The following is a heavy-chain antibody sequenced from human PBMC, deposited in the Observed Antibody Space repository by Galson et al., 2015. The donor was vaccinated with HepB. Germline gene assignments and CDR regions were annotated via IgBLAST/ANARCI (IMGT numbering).Heavy chain of an antibody. Sequence: SLRLSCAASGFTFSSYAMSWARQAPGKGLEWVSGISGSGGSTYYADSVKGRFTISRDNSKNTLYLQMNSLRAEDTAVYYCAKPAAGTYHHGMDVWGQGTTVTVSS. CDR3: AKPAAGTYHHGMDV. CDR2: ISGSGGST. CDR1: GFTFSSYA. V-gene: IGHV3-23*01. D-gene: IGHD6-13*01. J-gene: IGHJ6*02.